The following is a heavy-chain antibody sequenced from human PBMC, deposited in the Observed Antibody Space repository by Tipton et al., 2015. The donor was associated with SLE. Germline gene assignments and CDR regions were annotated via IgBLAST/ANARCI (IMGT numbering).Heavy chain of an antibody. CDR1: GGSISSYY. CDR3: ARGYYDFWSGYNVDY. J-gene: IGHJ4*02. V-gene: IGHV4-59*01. D-gene: IGHD3-3*01. CDR2: IYYSGST. Sequence: TLSLTCTVSGGSISSYYWSWIRQPPGKGLEWIGYIYYSGSTNYNPPLKSRVTISVDTSKNQFSLKLSSVTAADTAVYYCARGYYDFWSGYNVDYWGQGTLVTVSS.